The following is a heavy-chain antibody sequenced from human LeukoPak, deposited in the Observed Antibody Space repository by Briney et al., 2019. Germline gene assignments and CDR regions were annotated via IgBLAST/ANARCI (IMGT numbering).Heavy chain of an antibody. J-gene: IGHJ4*02. Sequence: KPSGTLSLTCAVSGGSMSSTKWWSWVRQPPGKGLEWFGEIYHSGSTHYNPYLKSRITISVDRSKNQVSLKLSSVTAADTAVYYCATSTVMNEYCFAYWLQGTLVTVCS. CDR1: GGSMSSTKW. CDR3: ATSTVMNEYCFAY. V-gene: IGHV4-4*02. D-gene: IGHD4-17*01. CDR2: IYHSGST.